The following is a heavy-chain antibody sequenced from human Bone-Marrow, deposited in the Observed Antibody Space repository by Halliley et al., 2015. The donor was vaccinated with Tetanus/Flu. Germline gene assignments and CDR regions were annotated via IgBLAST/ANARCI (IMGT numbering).Heavy chain of an antibody. J-gene: IGHJ4*02. CDR3: AAEAGYSYGSGSSFYFDY. D-gene: IGHD3-10*01. CDR2: IRNRDNSYTT. CDR1: GFIFRDRY. V-gene: IGHV3-72*01. Sequence: AASGFIFRDRYMDWVRHAPGKGLEWVGRIRNRDNSYTTEFAASVEGRFTISRDDSKTSLYLQMNSLKTEDTAIYYCAAEAGYSYGSGSSFYFDYWGQGTLVTVSS.